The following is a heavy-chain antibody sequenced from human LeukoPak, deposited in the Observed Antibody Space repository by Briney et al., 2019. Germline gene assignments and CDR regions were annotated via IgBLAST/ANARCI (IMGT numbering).Heavy chain of an antibody. J-gene: IGHJ6*03. CDR2: INPSGGST. CDR3: AREGSDILTDYYYYMDV. Sequence: ASVKVSCKASGYTFTSYYMLWVRQAPGQGLEWMGIINPSGGSTSYAQKFQGRVTMTRDMSTSTVYMELSSLRSEDTAVYYCAREGSDILTDYYYYMDVWGKGTTVTVSS. CDR1: GYTFTSYY. D-gene: IGHD3-9*01. V-gene: IGHV1-46*01.